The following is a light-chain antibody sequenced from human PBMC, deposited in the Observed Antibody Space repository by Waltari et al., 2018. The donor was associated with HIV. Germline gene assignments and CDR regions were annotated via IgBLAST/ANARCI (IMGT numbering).Light chain of an antibody. Sequence: SYVLTQPPSVSVAPGQTARITCGGNNIGSKSMHWYQQKPGQAPVLVVYDDSDRPSGIPERFSGSNSGNTATLTITRVEAGDEADYYCQVWDSSSVHPVVFGGGTRLTVL. CDR3: QVWDSSSVHPVV. CDR2: DDS. V-gene: IGLV3-21*02. J-gene: IGLJ2*01. CDR1: NIGSKS.